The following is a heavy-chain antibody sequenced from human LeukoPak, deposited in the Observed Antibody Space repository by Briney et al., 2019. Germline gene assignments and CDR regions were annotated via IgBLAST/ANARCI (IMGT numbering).Heavy chain of an antibody. V-gene: IGHV4-34*01. CDR1: GGSFSGYY. D-gene: IGHD3-9*01. CDR2: INHSGST. J-gene: IGHJ4*02. CDR3: ARAPSSYDILTGYFPLYYFDY. Sequence: SETLSLTCAVYGGSFSGYYWSWIRQPPGKGLEWIGEINHSGSTNYNPSLKSRVTISVDTSKNQFSLKLSSVTAADTAVYYCARAPSSYDILTGYFPLYYFDYWGQGTLVTVSS.